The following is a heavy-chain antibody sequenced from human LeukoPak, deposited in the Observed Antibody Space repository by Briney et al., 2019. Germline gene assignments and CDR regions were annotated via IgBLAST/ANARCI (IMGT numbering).Heavy chain of an antibody. D-gene: IGHD6-19*01. CDR3: ARVGWLLDY. CDR1: GYSISRGYH. V-gene: IGHV4-38-2*02. CDR2: IHRSGST. J-gene: IGHJ4*02. Sequence: SETLSLTCTVSGYSISRGYHWGWIRQAPGKGLEWIGCIHRSGSTYYNPSLESRLTISVDTSDNQFSLKLSSVTAADTAVYYCARVGWLLDYWGQGTLVTVSS.